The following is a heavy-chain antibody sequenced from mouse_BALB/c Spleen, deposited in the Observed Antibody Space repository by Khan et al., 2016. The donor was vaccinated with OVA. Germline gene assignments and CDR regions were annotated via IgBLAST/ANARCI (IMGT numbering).Heavy chain of an antibody. CDR3: ARSNSYWYFDV. V-gene: IGHV9-3-1*01. J-gene: IGHJ1*01. CDR2: INTYTGEP. CDR1: GYTFTNYG. Sequence: QIQLVQSGPELKKPGETVKISCKASGYTFTNYGMNWVKQAPGKGLKWMGWINTYTGEPTYADDFKGRSAFTVDTSASTAFLQIKNLTHADTATSVWARSNSYWYFDVWGAGTTVTVSS. D-gene: IGHD4-1*02.